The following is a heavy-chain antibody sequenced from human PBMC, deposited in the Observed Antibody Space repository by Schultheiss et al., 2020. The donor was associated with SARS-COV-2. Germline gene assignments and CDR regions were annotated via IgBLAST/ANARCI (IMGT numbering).Heavy chain of an antibody. CDR1: GFIFSTYA. J-gene: IGHJ3*02. CDR3: ARGTKVVTHAFDI. CDR2: ISSSSSTI. Sequence: GGSLRLSCSASGFIFSTYAMHWVRQAPGKGLEWVSYISSSSSTIYYADSVKGRFTISRDNAKNSLYLQMNSLRDEDTAVYYCARGTKVVTHAFDIWGQGTMVTVSS. V-gene: IGHV3-48*02. D-gene: IGHD4-23*01.